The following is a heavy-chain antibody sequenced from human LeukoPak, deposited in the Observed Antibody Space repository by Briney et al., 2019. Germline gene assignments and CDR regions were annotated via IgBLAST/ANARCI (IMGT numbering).Heavy chain of an antibody. J-gene: IGHJ4*02. Sequence: SCKASGYTFTSYAMSWVRQAPGKGLEWVSGMSGGGGSTYYADSVKGRFTISRDNSKNTLYLQMNSLRAEDTAIYYCAKTSSGWYPFDYWGQGTLVTVSS. CDR1: GYTFTSYA. V-gene: IGHV3-23*01. CDR2: MSGGGGST. CDR3: AKTSSGWYPFDY. D-gene: IGHD6-19*01.